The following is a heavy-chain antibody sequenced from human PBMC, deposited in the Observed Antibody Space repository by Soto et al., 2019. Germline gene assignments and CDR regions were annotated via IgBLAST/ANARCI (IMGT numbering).Heavy chain of an antibody. CDR3: ARDQYDILTGYDWFDP. Sequence: LSLTCSVSGGSVSSDRNYWSWIRQPPGKGLEWIGYIYYSGTTNYNPSLKSRVTITRDTSKNQFSLKMTSVTAADTAVYYCARDQYDILTGYDWFDPWGQGTRVTVSS. CDR2: IYYSGTT. D-gene: IGHD3-9*01. CDR1: GGSVSSDRNY. J-gene: IGHJ5*02. V-gene: IGHV4-61*01.